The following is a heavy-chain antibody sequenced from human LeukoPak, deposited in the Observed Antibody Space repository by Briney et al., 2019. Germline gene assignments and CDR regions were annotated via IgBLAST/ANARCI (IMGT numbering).Heavy chain of an antibody. CDR3: ARGRGYYYDSSGYYYFDY. D-gene: IGHD3-22*01. V-gene: IGHV4-34*01. J-gene: IGHJ4*02. CDR2: INHSGST. CDR1: GGSFSGYY. Sequence: SGTLSLTCAVYGGSFSGYYWSWIRQPPGKGLEWIGEINHSGSTNYNPSLKSRVTISVDTSKNQFSLKLSSVTAADTAVYYCARGRGYYYDSSGYYYFDYWGQGTLVTVSS.